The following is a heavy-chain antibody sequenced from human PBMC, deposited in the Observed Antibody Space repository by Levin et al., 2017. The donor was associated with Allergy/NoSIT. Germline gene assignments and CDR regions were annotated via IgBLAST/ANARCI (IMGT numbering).Heavy chain of an antibody. D-gene: IGHD4-17*01. Sequence: ASVKVSCKASGYTFTSYGISWVRQAPGQGLEWMGWISAYNGNTNYAQKLQGRVTMTTDTSTSTAYMELRSLRSDDTAVYYCARAYGDYVEEEGEAFDIWGQGTMVTVSS. CDR1: GYTFTSYG. V-gene: IGHV1-18*01. J-gene: IGHJ3*02. CDR2: ISAYNGNT. CDR3: ARAYGDYVEEEGEAFDI.